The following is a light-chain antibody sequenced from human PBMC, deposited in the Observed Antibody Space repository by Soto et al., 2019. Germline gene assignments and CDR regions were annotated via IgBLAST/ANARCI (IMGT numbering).Light chain of an antibody. CDR2: AAS. Sequence: IQIAPSPSSLFASVVDRFTMPFRASQGIRNDLGWYQQKPGKAPKLLIYAASSLQSGVPSRFSGSGSGTDFTLTISSLQPEDFATYYCLQDYNYPWTFGQGTKVDNK. CDR1: QGIRND. V-gene: IGKV1-6*01. CDR3: LQDYNYPWT. J-gene: IGKJ1*01.